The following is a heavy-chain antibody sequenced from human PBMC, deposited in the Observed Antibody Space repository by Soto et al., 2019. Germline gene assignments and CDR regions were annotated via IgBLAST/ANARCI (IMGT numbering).Heavy chain of an antibody. D-gene: IGHD2-15*01. CDR2: INHSGST. CDR1: GVSFSGYY. V-gene: IGHV4-34*01. Sequence: SETLSLTCAVYGVSFSGYYWSWIRQPPGKGLEWIGEINHSGSTNYNPSLKSRVTISVDTSKNQFSLKLSSVTAADTAVYYCARGRGYCSGGSCLHDYWGQGTLVTVSS. CDR3: ARGRGYCSGGSCLHDY. J-gene: IGHJ4*02.